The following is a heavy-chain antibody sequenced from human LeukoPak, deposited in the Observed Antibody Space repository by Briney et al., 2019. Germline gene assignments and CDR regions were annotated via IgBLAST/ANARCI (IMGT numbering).Heavy chain of an antibody. Sequence: ASVKVSCKASGYIFTNYCMHWVRQAPGQGLERMGIINPSGGSTSYAQKFQGRVTMTRDTSTSTVYMELSSLRSEDTTVYYCARAGRAVGGFDYWGQGTLVTVSS. CDR1: GYIFTNYC. CDR2: INPSGGST. J-gene: IGHJ4*02. D-gene: IGHD1-26*01. V-gene: IGHV1-46*01. CDR3: ARAGRAVGGFDY.